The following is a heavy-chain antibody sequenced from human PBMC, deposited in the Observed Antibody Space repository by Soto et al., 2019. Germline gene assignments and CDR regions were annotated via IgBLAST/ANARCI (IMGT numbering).Heavy chain of an antibody. CDR1: GYAFTTYH. CDR3: ARDEVPDVQNDAFDI. V-gene: IGHV1-46*04. CDR2: IDPSDGTT. Sequence: ASVKVSCKASGYAFTTYHMYWVRRAPGQGLEWMGMIDPSDGTTTYAQKLQGRVTMTRDTATSTVYMELSSLRSEDTAVYYCARDEVPDVQNDAFDIWGQGTMVTVSS. J-gene: IGHJ3*02.